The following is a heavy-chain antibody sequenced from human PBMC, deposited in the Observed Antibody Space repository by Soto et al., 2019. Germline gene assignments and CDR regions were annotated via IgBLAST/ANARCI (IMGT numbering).Heavy chain of an antibody. D-gene: IGHD2-2*01. CDR1: GFTFSSYG. Sequence: GGSLRLSCAASGFTFSSYGMHWVRQAPGKGLEWVAVIWYDGSNKYYADSVKGRFTISRDNSKNTLYLQMNSLRAEDTAVYYCASSHVGVPAAMPGSYWGQGTLVTVSS. V-gene: IGHV3-33*01. CDR3: ASSHVGVPAAMPGSY. CDR2: IWYDGSNK. J-gene: IGHJ4*02.